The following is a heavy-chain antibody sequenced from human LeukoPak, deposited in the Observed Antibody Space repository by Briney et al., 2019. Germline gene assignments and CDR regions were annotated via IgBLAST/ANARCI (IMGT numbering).Heavy chain of an antibody. D-gene: IGHD2-8*01. V-gene: IGHV3-21*01. CDR2: ISSSSSYI. CDR1: GFTFSSYS. Sequence: SGGSLRLSCAASGFTFSSYSMNWVRQAPGKGLEWVSSISSSSSYIYYADSVKGRFTIPRDNAKNSLYLQMNSLRAEDTAVYYCARDSDDCTNGVCYPTYFDYWGQGTLVTVSS. CDR3: ARDSDDCTNGVCYPTYFDY. J-gene: IGHJ4*02.